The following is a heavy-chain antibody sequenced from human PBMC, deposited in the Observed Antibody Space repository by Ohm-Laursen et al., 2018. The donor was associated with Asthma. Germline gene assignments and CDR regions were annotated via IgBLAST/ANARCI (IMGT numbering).Heavy chain of an antibody. J-gene: IGHJ4*02. V-gene: IGHV3-48*02. D-gene: IGHD4-17*01. Sequence: SLRLSCTASGFTFSFYTMNWVRQAPGKGLEWVSNINSDGSTIYYADSVKGRFTISRDNAKNSLYLQMNSLRDEDTAVYYCARGSSDEYGDYPFDSWGQGTLVTVSS. CDR2: INSDGSTI. CDR1: GFTFSFYT. CDR3: ARGSSDEYGDYPFDS.